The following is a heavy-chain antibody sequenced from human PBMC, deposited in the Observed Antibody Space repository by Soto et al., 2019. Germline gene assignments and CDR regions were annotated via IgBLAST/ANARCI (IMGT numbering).Heavy chain of an antibody. CDR3: ANDFWSEYR. D-gene: IGHD3-3*01. Sequence: GVSLSLSYAASAFNFSTYEMNWVRQAPGRGLEWISYISGSSSMIYYADSVKGRFTISRDNAKNSLYLQMNSLRAEDTAVYYCANDFWSEYRWGQGTLVTVSS. CDR1: AFNFSTYE. V-gene: IGHV3-48*03. J-gene: IGHJ4*02. CDR2: ISGSSSMI.